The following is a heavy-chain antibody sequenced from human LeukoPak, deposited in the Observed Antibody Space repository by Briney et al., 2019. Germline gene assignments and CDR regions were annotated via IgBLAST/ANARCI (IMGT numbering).Heavy chain of an antibody. D-gene: IGHD4-11*01. CDR1: GFTFSSYG. Sequence: GGSLRLSCAASGFTFSSYGMHWVRQAPGKGLEWVAFIRYDGSNKYYADSVKGRFTISRDNSKNTLYLQMNSLRAEDTAVYYCARDRRWTATTVTYFDYWGQGTLVTVS. CDR3: ARDRRWTATTVTYFDY. V-gene: IGHV3-30*02. J-gene: IGHJ4*02. CDR2: IRYDGSNK.